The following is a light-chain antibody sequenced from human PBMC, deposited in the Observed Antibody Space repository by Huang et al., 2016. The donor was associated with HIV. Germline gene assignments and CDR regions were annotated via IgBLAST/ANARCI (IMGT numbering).Light chain of an antibody. J-gene: IGKJ1*01. CDR1: QGITDD. V-gene: IGKV1-6*01. CDR2: GAS. CDR3: LQDHNYPRT. Sequence: AIQMTQSPSSLSASVGDRVTITCRASQGITDDLAWYQQKPGKAPRLLISGASTLRGGVRAMFSGSGSGTDFTLTISSLQPEDYATYYCLQDHNYPRTFGQGTKVEI.